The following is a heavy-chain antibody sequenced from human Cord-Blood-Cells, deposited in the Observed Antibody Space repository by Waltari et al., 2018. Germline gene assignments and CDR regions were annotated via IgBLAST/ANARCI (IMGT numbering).Heavy chain of an antibody. D-gene: IGHD6-13*01. CDR2: INHSGST. CDR3: ARKGARQLVDY. J-gene: IGHJ4*02. Sequence: VQLLQGGAGLLKTSETLSLTCAVYGGSFSGYYRSWIPRPPAKGLEWIGEINHSGSTNYNPSLKSRVTITVDTSKNQFSLKLSSVTAADTAVYYCARKGARQLVDYWGQGTLVTVSS. CDR1: GGSFSGYY. V-gene: IGHV4-34*01.